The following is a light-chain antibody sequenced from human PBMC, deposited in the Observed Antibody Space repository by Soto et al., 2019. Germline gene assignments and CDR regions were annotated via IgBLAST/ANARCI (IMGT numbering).Light chain of an antibody. Sequence: IQMTQSPSSLSASVGDRVTITCRASQSISSWLAWYQQKPGKAPKLLIYKASTLKSGVPSRFSGSGSGTEFILTISSLQPDDFASYCCQHYGGMWTFGQGTKV. CDR3: QHYGGMWT. CDR1: QSISSW. CDR2: KAS. V-gene: IGKV1-5*03. J-gene: IGKJ1*01.